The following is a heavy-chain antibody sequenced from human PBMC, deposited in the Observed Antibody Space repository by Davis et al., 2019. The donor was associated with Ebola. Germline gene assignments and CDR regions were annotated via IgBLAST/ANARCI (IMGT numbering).Heavy chain of an antibody. CDR1: GASLIGSIYY. CDR3: ARNNSGIPFDS. CDR2: IHYSGST. D-gene: IGHD3-10*01. V-gene: IGHV4-39*07. J-gene: IGHJ4*02. Sequence: PGGSLRLSCSVSGASLIGSIYYGWIRQSPGEGLEWIGSIHYSGSTHYNPSLKSRLTISVDTSKNQFSLKLNSVTAADTAVYYCARNNSGIPFDSWGQGTLVMVSS.